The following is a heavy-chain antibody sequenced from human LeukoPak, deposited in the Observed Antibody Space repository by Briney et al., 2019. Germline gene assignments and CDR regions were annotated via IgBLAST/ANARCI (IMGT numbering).Heavy chain of an antibody. V-gene: IGHV3-74*01. J-gene: IGHJ4*02. CDR1: GFTFSNYW. CDR2: ISSDGSST. Sequence: GGSLRLSCAASGFTFSNYWMHWVRQAPGKGLVWVSRISSDGSSTSYADSVKGRFTISRDNAKNTLYLQMNSLRAEDAAVYHCARWDYYGGGSDYWGQGTLVTVTS. D-gene: IGHD3-10*01. CDR3: ARWDYYGGGSDY.